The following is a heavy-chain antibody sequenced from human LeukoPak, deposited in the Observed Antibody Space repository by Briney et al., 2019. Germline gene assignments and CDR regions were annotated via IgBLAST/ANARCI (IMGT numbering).Heavy chain of an antibody. CDR2: IRSKAYGGTT. D-gene: IGHD5-18*01. CDR3: TRRGYSYGPPKI. J-gene: IGHJ4*02. V-gene: IGHV3-49*03. Sequence: GGSLRLSCTASGFTFGDYAMSWFRQAPGKGVEGVGFIRSKAYGGTTEYAASVKGRFTISRDDSKSIAYLQMNSLKTEDTAVYYCTRRGYSYGPPKIWGQGTLVTVSS. CDR1: GFTFGDYA.